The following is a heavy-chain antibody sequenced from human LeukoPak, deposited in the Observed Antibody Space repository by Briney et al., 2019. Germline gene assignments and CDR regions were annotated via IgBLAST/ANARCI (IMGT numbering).Heavy chain of an antibody. CDR2: ISSSSSYI. CDR3: ARVGGTYAFDI. Sequence: GGSLRLSCAASGFTFSSYSMNWVRQAPGKGLEWVSSISSSSSYIYYADSVKGRFTISRDNAKNSLYLQMNSLRAEDTAVYYCARVGGTYAFDIWGQGTMVTVSS. CDR1: GFTFSSYS. D-gene: IGHD2-15*01. V-gene: IGHV3-21*01. J-gene: IGHJ3*02.